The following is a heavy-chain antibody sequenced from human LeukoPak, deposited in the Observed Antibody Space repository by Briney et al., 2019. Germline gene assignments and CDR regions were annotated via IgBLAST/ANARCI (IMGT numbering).Heavy chain of an antibody. CDR3: ARLKKAIWSCDDP. V-gene: IGHV4-39*01. CDR1: GGSISSSSYY. Sequence: PSETLSLTCTVSGGSISSSSYYWGWIRQPPGKGLEWIGSIYYSGSTYYNPSLKSRVTISVDTSKNQFSLKLSSVTAADTAVYYCARLKKAIWSCDDPWGQGTLVTVSS. D-gene: IGHD2-21*01. J-gene: IGHJ5*02. CDR2: IYYSGST.